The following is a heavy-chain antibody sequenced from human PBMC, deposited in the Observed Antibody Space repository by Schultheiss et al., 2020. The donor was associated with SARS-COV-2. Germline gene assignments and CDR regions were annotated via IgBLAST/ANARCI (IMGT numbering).Heavy chain of an antibody. J-gene: IGHJ5*02. CDR3: AHTSGSYWVGWFDP. Sequence: SGPTLVKPTQTLTVTCTFTGFSLSTSGVGVGWIRQPPGKALEWLAHIFSNDEKSYSTSLKSRLTISKDTSKNQVVLTMTNMDPVDTATYYCAHTSGSYWVGWFDPWGQGTLVTVSS. CDR2: IFSNDEK. V-gene: IGHV2-5*01. CDR1: GFSLSTSGVG. D-gene: IGHD1-26*01.